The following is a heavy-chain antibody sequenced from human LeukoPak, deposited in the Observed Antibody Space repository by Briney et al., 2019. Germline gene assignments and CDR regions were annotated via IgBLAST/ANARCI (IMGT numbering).Heavy chain of an antibody. CDR2: IKQDGSDK. CDR1: GFTFSSYW. J-gene: IGHJ4*02. V-gene: IGHV3-7*01. D-gene: IGHD2-15*01. Sequence: HPGGSLRLSCAASGFTFSSYWMCWVRQAPGKGLEWVAIIKQDGSDKYYVDSVEGRFIISRDNAKNSLYLQMNGLRAEDTAVYYCLTSTRSHRFDYWGQGTLVTVSS. CDR3: LTSTRSHRFDY.